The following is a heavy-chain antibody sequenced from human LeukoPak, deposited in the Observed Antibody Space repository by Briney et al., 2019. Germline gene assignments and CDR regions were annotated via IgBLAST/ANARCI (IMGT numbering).Heavy chain of an antibody. D-gene: IGHD6-13*01. CDR1: GFTFSRYW. Sequence: GGSLRLSCVASGFTFSRYWMSWVRQAPGKGLEWVANIKVDGSDKYYLDSVKGRFTISRDNAKNSLYLQMNSLRAEGTAVYYCARDLTIAAAGSRYFDYWGQGTLVTVSS. CDR3: ARDLTIAAAGSRYFDY. J-gene: IGHJ4*02. CDR2: IKVDGSDK. V-gene: IGHV3-7*01.